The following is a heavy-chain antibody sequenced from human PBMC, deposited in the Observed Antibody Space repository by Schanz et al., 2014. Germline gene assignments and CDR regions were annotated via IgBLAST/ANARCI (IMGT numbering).Heavy chain of an antibody. Sequence: EMQLLESGGGLVKPGGFLRLSCAASGFTFSSYAMSWVRQAPGKGLEWVSAISGSGGSTYYADSVKGRFTISRDNSKNTLYLQMNSLRAEDTAVYFCAKIERNEDWGQGTLVTVSS. J-gene: IGHJ4*02. CDR2: ISGSGGST. CDR1: GFTFSSYA. V-gene: IGHV3-23*01. CDR3: AKIERNED. D-gene: IGHD1-1*01.